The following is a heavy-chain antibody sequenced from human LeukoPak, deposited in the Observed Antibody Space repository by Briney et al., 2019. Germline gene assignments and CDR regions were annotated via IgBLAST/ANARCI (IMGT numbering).Heavy chain of an antibody. CDR2: IYYSGST. V-gene: IGHV4-39*07. J-gene: IGHJ4*02. D-gene: IGHD5-18*01. CDR1: GGSISSGTYY. CDR3: ASYIYGAIDY. Sequence: SGTLSLTCSVSGGSISSGTYYWGWIRQPPGKGLEWIGSIYYSGSTYYNPSLKSRVIISIDTSKNQFSLKLTSVAAADTAVYYCASYIYGAIDYWGQGTLVTVSS.